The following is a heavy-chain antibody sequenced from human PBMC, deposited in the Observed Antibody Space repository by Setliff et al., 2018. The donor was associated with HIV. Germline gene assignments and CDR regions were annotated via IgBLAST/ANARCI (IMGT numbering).Heavy chain of an antibody. CDR1: GGSINSGHYY. D-gene: IGHD3-10*01. J-gene: IGHJ4*02. Sequence: KTSETLSLTCSVSGGSINSGHYYWSWIRHHPGKGLEWIGYIYYTGSTYFNPSLKSRVTLSIDTSKNQFSLKLSSVTAADTAVYYCARDHYAGEIDYWGQGTLVTVSS. CDR2: IYYTGST. V-gene: IGHV4-31*03. CDR3: ARDHYAGEIDY.